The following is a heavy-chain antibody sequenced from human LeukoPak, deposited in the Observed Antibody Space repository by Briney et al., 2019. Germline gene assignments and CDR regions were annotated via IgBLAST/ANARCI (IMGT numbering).Heavy chain of an antibody. D-gene: IGHD3-3*01. V-gene: IGHV3-11*04. CDR2: ISSSGSTI. CDR3: ARVEYDFWSAPTGYFDY. CDR1: GFTFSDYY. J-gene: IGHJ4*02. Sequence: GGSLRLSCAASGFTFSDYYMSWIRQAPGKGLEWVSYISSSGSTIYYADSVKGRFTISRDNAKNSLYLQMNSLRAEDTAVYYCARVEYDFWSAPTGYFDYWGKGTLVTVSS.